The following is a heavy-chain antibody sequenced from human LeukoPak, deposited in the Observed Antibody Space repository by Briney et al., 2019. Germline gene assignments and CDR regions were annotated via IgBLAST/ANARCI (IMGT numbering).Heavy chain of an antibody. V-gene: IGHV3-23*01. CDR3: AKRGAEVGATVAPGDY. CDR2: ISGSGGST. Sequence: PGGSLRLSCAASGFTFSSYAMSWVRQAPGKGLEWGSAISGSGGSTYYADSVKGRFTFSRDNSRNTLYLQMNSLRPEDTAVYYCAKRGAEVGATVAPGDYWGQGTLVTVSS. CDR1: GFTFSSYA. J-gene: IGHJ4*02. D-gene: IGHD1-26*01.